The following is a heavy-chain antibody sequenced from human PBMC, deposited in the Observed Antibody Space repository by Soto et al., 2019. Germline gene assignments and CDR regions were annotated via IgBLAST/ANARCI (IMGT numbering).Heavy chain of an antibody. CDR2: IYYSGST. Sequence: QVQLQESGPGLVKPSETLSLTCTVSGGSIRSYYWSWIRQPPGKGLEWIGYIYYSGSTNYNPSLKSRVTISVDTSKNQFSLKLSSVTAADTAVYYCAREIQSTTFDYWGQGTLVTVSS. CDR3: AREIQSTTFDY. V-gene: IGHV4-59*01. J-gene: IGHJ4*02. D-gene: IGHD2-2*01. CDR1: GGSIRSYY.